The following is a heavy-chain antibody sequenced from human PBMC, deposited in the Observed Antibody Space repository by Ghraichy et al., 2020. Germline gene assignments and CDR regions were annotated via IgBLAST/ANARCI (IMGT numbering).Heavy chain of an antibody. J-gene: IGHJ3*02. D-gene: IGHD3-10*01. CDR2: IYYSGST. CDR3: ARVRVPRITSDAFDI. Sequence: SETLSLTCTVSGGSISSYYWSWIRQPPGKGLEWIGYIYYSGSTIYNPSLKSRVTISVDTSKNQFSLKLSSVTAADTAVYYCARVRVPRITSDAFDIWGQGTMVTVSS. CDR1: GGSISSYY. V-gene: IGHV4-59*01.